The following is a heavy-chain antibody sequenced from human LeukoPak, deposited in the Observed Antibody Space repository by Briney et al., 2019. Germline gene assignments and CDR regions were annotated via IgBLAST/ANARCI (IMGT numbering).Heavy chain of an antibody. D-gene: IGHD3-22*01. CDR1: GFTFSSYS. CDR3: ASLNYYDSSGYYAFDI. J-gene: IGHJ3*02. Sequence: PGGSLRLSCAASGFTFSSYSMNWVCQAPGKGLEWVSSISSSSSYIYYADSVKGRFTISRDNAKNSLYLQMNSLRAEDTAVYYCASLNYYDSSGYYAFDIWGQGTMVTVSS. V-gene: IGHV3-21*01. CDR2: ISSSSSYI.